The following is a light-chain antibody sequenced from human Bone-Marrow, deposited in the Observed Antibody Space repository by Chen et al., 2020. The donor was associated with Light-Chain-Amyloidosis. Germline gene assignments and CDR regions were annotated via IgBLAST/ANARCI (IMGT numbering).Light chain of an antibody. CDR3: QSYDSSLSGSV. CDR2: GNS. CDR1: SSNIGAGYD. Sequence: QSVLTQPPSASGTPGQRVTIPCSGSSSNIGAGYDVHWYQQLPGTAPNLLIYGNSNRPSGVPDRFSGSKSGTSASLAITGLQAEDEADYYCQSYDSSLSGSVFGGGTKLTVL. V-gene: IGLV1-40*01. J-gene: IGLJ3*02.